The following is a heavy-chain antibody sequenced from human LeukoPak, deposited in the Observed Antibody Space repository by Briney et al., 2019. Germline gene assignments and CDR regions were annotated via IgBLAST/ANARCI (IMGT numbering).Heavy chain of an antibody. V-gene: IGHV3-23*01. D-gene: IGHD5-12*01. CDR2: ISGTAFST. Sequence: TGGSLRLSCAASGFTFSNYGMGWVRQAPGKGLEWVSLISGTAFSTYYADSVRGRFTISRDNSKNTLYLQMNSLRAEDTAVYYCAKDTGSGYDYFSYYFDYWGQGTLVTVSS. CDR3: AKDTGSGYDYFSYYFDY. CDR1: GFTFSNYG. J-gene: IGHJ4*02.